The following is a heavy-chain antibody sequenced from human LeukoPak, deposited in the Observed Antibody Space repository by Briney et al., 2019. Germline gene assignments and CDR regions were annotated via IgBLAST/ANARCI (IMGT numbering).Heavy chain of an antibody. D-gene: IGHD1-7*01. CDR1: GFSFSSQW. CDR2: INSDGSAK. J-gene: IGHJ4*02. CDR3: ADLGTSD. Sequence: TGGSLRLSCAVSGFSFSSQWMTWVRQAPGTGLEWVATINSDGSAKYLVDSVKGRFTISRDNAKNLVYLQMSILRAEDTAVYYCADLGTSDCGQGTLVTVSS. V-gene: IGHV3-7*01.